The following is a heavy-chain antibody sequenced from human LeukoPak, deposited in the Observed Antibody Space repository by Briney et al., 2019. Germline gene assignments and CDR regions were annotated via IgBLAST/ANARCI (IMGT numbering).Heavy chain of an antibody. D-gene: IGHD1-26*01. CDR2: IQRKSDGGTT. V-gene: IGHV3-15*01. CDR1: GFTFSDHY. J-gene: IGHJ4*02. CDR3: TAGVGTSDFDY. Sequence: PGGSLRLSCATSGFTFSDHYIDWVRQAPGKGLEWVGRIQRKSDGGTTDYAAPVKGRFSISRDDSKNTLYLQMNSLKTEDTAVYYCTAGVGTSDFDYWGQGFLVIVSS.